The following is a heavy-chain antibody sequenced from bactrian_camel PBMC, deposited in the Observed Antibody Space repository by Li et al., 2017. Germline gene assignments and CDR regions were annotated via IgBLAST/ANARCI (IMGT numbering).Heavy chain of an antibody. CDR2: VSSAGRR. CDR3: AAEGIVGPGDTTVIQALGVMTFLSRSKD. V-gene: IGHV3S55*01. Sequence: VQLVESGGGSVQVGETLRLSCTASGFTDMGWYRQIPGNPCELVSSVSSAGRRYYAESVKGRFTISLDYAENTLYLQMNNLKPEDTAMYYCAAEGIVGPGDTTVIQALGVMTFLSRSKDWGQGTQVTVS. CDR1: GFTD. J-gene: IGHJ4*01. D-gene: IGHD3*01.